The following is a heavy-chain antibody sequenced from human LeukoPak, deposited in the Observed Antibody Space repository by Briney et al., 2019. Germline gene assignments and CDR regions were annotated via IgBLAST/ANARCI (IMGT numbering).Heavy chain of an antibody. D-gene: IGHD6-6*01. CDR1: GYSISSGYY. CDR2: MYHSGST. Sequence: SETLSLTCTVPGYSISSGYYWGWIRQPPGKGLEWIGSMYHSGSTYYNPSLKSRVTISVDTSKNQFSLKLSSVTAADTAVYYCARDRSIAARRRGDFDYWGQGTLVTVSS. J-gene: IGHJ4*02. CDR3: ARDRSIAARRRGDFDY. V-gene: IGHV4-38-2*02.